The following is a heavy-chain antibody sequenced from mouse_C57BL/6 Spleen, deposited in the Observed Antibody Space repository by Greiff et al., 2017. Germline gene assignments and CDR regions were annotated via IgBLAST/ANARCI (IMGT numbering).Heavy chain of an antibody. CDR3: ARVYYGNSYWYFDV. J-gene: IGHJ1*03. CDR2: INYDGSST. CDR1: GFTFSDYY. Sequence: EVQLVESEGGLVQPGSSMKLSCTASGFTFSDYYMAWVRQVPEKGLEWVANINYDGSSTYYLDSLKSRFIISRDNAKNILYLQMSSLKSEDTATYYCARVYYGNSYWYFDVWGTGTTVTVSS. V-gene: IGHV5-16*01. D-gene: IGHD2-1*01.